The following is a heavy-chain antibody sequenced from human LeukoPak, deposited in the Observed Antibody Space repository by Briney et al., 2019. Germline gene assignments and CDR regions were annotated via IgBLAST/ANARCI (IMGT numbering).Heavy chain of an antibody. D-gene: IGHD3-10*01. Sequence: SETLSLTCAVSDYSISSGYYWGWIRQPPGKGLEWIGSIYHSGTTYYNPSLKSRVTISVDKSKNQFSLKLSSVSAADTAVYYCARHHRGYLYGSGNYYSFEYWGQGTLVTVSS. CDR3: ARHHRGYLYGSGNYYSFEY. V-gene: IGHV4-38-2*01. J-gene: IGHJ4*02. CDR1: DYSISSGYY. CDR2: IYHSGTT.